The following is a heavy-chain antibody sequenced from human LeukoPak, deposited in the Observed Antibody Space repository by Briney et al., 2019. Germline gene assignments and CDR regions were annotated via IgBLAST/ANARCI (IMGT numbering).Heavy chain of an antibody. Sequence: GGSLRLSCAVSGFTFSSYAMSWVRQAPGKGLEWVSVIYSGGSTYYADSVKGRFTISRDNSKNTLYLQMNSLRAEDTAVYYCASGSGSYRTPYYCMDVWGTGTTVTVSS. V-gene: IGHV3-53*01. CDR1: GFTFSSYA. D-gene: IGHD3-10*01. CDR3: ASGSGSYRTPYYCMDV. CDR2: IYSGGST. J-gene: IGHJ6*03.